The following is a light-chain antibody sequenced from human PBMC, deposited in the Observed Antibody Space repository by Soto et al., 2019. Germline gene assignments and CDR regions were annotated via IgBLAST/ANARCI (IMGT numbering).Light chain of an antibody. CDR1: NSNIGSHT. CDR2: NNN. Sequence: QLVLTQPPSASGTPGQRVTISCSGGNSNIGSHTVNWYQQLPGTAPKLLVYNNNQRPSGVPDRFSGSKSGTSSSLAISGLQSDDEADYYCATWDDSLNACVFGTGTKVTVL. CDR3: ATWDDSLNACV. J-gene: IGLJ1*01. V-gene: IGLV1-44*01.